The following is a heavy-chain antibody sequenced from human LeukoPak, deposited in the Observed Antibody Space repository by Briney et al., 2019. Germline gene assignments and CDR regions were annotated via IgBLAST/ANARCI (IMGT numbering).Heavy chain of an antibody. CDR1: GGSISSYY. D-gene: IGHD3-3*01. Sequence: SSETLSLTCTVSGGSISSYYWSWIRQPSGKGLEWIGYIYYSGSTNYNPSLKSRVTISVDTSKNQFSLKLSSVTAADTAVYYCARGYDFWSGYPSYWYFDLWGRGTLVTVSS. CDR3: ARGYDFWSGYPSYWYFDL. CDR2: IYYSGST. J-gene: IGHJ2*01. V-gene: IGHV4-59*01.